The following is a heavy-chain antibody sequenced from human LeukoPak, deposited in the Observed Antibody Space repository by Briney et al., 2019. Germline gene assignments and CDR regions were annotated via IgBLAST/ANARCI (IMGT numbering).Heavy chain of an antibody. CDR3: ARQKSSSYDGNWFDP. Sequence: PLETLSLTCAVYGGSFSGYYWSWIRQPPGKGLEWIGEINHSGSTNYNPSLKSRVTISVDTSKNQFSLKLSSVTAADTAVYYCARQKSSSYDGNWFDPWGQGTLVTVSS. CDR1: GGSFSGYY. V-gene: IGHV4-34*01. D-gene: IGHD6-13*01. CDR2: INHSGST. J-gene: IGHJ5*02.